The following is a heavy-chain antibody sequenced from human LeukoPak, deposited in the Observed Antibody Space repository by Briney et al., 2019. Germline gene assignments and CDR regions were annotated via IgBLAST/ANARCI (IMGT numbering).Heavy chain of an antibody. CDR2: INNDGTNA. CDR1: GFTFGGYW. Sequence: GGSLRLSCAASGFTFGGYWMHWVRQAPGKGLMWVSHINNDGTNATYADSVEGRLTVSRDNAKSTVNLQLNSLRVEDTAVYYCVRGEDWTGYITPSVDVWGKGTTVTVSS. CDR3: VRGEDWTGYITPSVDV. J-gene: IGHJ6*04. V-gene: IGHV3-74*01. D-gene: IGHD3/OR15-3a*01.